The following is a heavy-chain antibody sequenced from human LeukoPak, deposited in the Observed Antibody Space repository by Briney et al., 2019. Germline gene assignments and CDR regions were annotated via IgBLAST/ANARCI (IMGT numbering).Heavy chain of an antibody. D-gene: IGHD5-18*01. Sequence: PSETLSLTCTVSGGSISSYYWSWIRQPPGKGLEWIGYIYYSGSTNYNPSLKSRVTISVDTSKNQFSLKLSSVTAADTAVYYCVRFPDGVTFYADYWGQGTLVTVSS. CDR1: GGSISSYY. CDR2: IYYSGST. J-gene: IGHJ4*02. CDR3: VRFPDGVTFYADY. V-gene: IGHV4-59*08.